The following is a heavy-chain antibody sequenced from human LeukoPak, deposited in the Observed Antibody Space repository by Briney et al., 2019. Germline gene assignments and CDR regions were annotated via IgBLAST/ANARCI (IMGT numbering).Heavy chain of an antibody. V-gene: IGHV3-30*02. CDR2: IRYDGSNK. CDR3: AKGSNLAERYFHT. CDR1: ALTYGSYA. Sequence: GGPLRLSCAPSALTYGSYAMHWLRQAPGKGLAGVAFIRYDGSNKYYVECHKSRFTIYRGNSNNTLYQQMNSLRTEDTSVYYCAKGSNLAERYFHTWGQGTLVTVSS. D-gene: IGHD3-10*01. J-gene: IGHJ1*01.